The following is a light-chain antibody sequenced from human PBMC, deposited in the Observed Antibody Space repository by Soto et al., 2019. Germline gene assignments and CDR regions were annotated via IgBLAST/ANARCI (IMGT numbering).Light chain of an antibody. CDR3: QQYGSSRWT. J-gene: IGKJ1*01. CDR1: QSVSSSY. V-gene: IGKV3-20*01. Sequence: DSVLTQSPGTLSLSPGERPTLSCRSSQSVSSSYLAWYQQKPGQAPRLLIYGASSRATGIPDRFNGSGSGTDFTLTISRLEPEDFAVYYCQQYGSSRWTFGQGTKVDIK. CDR2: GAS.